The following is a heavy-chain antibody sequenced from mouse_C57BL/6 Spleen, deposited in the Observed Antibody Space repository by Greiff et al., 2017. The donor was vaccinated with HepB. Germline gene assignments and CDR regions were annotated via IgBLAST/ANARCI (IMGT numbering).Heavy chain of an antibody. V-gene: IGHV1-64*01. CDR2: IHPNSGST. CDR3: ARYYGSSRDY. J-gene: IGHJ2*01. Sequence: QLQQPWAELVKPGASVKVSCQASGYTFTRYWVHWVKQRPGQGLEWIGKIHPNSGSTNYNEKFKSKATLTVDKSSSTAYMQLSSLTSEDSAVYYCARYYGSSRDYWGQGTTLTVSS. CDR1: GYTFTRYW. D-gene: IGHD1-1*01.